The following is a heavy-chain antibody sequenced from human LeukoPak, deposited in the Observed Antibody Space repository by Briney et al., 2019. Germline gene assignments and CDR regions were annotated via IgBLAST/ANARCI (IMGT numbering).Heavy chain of an antibody. V-gene: IGHV6-1*01. CDR2: TYYRSKWYN. Sequence: SQTLSLTCAISGDSVSSDTAAWNWIRQSPSRGLEWLGRTYYRSKWYNDYAVSVKSRITINPDTSKNQFSLQLNSVTPEDTAVYYCARDVANMYSSSWYDYWGQGTLVTVSS. CDR1: GDSVSSDTAA. J-gene: IGHJ4*02. D-gene: IGHD6-13*01. CDR3: ARDVANMYSSSWYDY.